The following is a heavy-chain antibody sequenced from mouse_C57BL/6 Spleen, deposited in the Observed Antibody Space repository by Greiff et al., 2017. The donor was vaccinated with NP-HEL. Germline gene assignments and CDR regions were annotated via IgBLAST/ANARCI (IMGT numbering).Heavy chain of an antibody. CDR1: GYTFTSYG. CDR2: IYPRSGNT. V-gene: IGHV1-81*01. D-gene: IGHD1-1*01. CDR3: ARSFPLITTVVATDYFDY. Sequence: QVQLQQSGAELARPGASVKLSCKASGYTFTSYGISWVKQRTGQGLEWIGEIYPRSGNTYYNEKFKGKATLTADKSSSTAYMELRSLTSEDSAVYFCARSFPLITTVVATDYFDYWGQGTTLTVSS. J-gene: IGHJ2*01.